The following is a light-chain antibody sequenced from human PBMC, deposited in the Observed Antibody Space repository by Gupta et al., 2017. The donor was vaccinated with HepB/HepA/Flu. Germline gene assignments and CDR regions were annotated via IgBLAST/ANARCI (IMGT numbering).Light chain of an antibody. CDR2: RDS. CDR3: QVWDSSTGDVV. J-gene: IGLJ2*01. CDR1: NIGSKN. V-gene: IGLV3-9*01. Sequence: SYELTQPLSVSVALGQTARITCGGHNIGSKNVHWYQQRPGQAPELVIYRDSNRPSGIPERFSGSNSGNTATLAISRARAGDEADYYCQVWDSSTGDVVFGGGTKLTVL.